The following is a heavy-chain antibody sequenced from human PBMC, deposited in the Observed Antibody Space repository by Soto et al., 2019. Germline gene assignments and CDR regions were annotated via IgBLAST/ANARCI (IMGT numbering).Heavy chain of an antibody. V-gene: IGHV3-30*03. CDR2: ISYDGSNK. CDR1: GFTFSSYG. D-gene: IGHD1-26*01. Sequence: QEQLVESGGGVVQPGRSLRLSCAASGFTFSSYGMHWVRQAPGKGLEWVAGISYDGSNKYYADSVKGRFTISRDNSKNTLYLQMNSLRAEDTAVYYCARGYKWELLPGFDYWGQGTLVTVSS. J-gene: IGHJ4*02. CDR3: ARGYKWELLPGFDY.